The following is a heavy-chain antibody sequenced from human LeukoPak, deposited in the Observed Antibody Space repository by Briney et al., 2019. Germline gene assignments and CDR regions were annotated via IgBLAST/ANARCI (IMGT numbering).Heavy chain of an antibody. V-gene: IGHV4-59*01. CDR1: GGSIGSYY. D-gene: IGHD3-10*01. CDR2: IYYSGST. CDR3: ARDTMVRGVINANWFDP. Sequence: SETLSLTCTVSGGSIGSYYWSWIRQPPGKGLEWIGYIYYSGSTNYNPSLKSRVTISVDTSKNQFSLKLSSVTAADTAVYYCARDTMVRGVINANWFDPWGQGTLVTVSS. J-gene: IGHJ5*02.